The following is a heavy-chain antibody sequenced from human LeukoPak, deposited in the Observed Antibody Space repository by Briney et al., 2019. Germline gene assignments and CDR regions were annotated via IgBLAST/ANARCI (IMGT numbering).Heavy chain of an antibody. CDR1: GFTFSSYW. J-gene: IGHJ1*01. CDR2: IKSDGST. Sequence: AGGSLRLFCAASGFTFSSYWMHWVRQAPGKGLVWVSRIKSDGSTNYADSVKGRFTISRDNAKSTLSLQMNSLRAEDTGVYYCARAPSEIGGYYPEYFRHWGQGTLVTVSS. D-gene: IGHD3-22*01. CDR3: ARAPSEIGGYYPEYFRH. V-gene: IGHV3-74*01.